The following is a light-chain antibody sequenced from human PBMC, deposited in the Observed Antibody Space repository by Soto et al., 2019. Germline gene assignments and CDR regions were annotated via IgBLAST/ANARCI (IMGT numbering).Light chain of an antibody. J-gene: IGKJ2*01. V-gene: IGKV1-39*01. CDR3: QQSYSTPYT. CDR2: AAS. CDR1: QTISFY. Sequence: IQMTQSPSSLSASVGDRVTITCRASQTISFYLNWYQQKPGKAPKLLIYAASSLQNGLPSRFSGSGSGADFTLTISSLQPEDFAIYYCQQSYSTPYTFGQVTKLEIK.